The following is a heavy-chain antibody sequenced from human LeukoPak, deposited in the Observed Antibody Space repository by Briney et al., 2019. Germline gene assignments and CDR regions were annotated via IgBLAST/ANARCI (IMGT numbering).Heavy chain of an antibody. CDR3: AKNYGHSNYAPVD. CDR2: TSGSGDYT. CDR1: GFTFSNYW. Sequence: GGSLRLSCAVSGFTFSNYWTTWVRQAPGKGLEWVSATSGSGDYTYYADSVKGRFTISRDNSKSTLYLQMNSLRAEDTAVYYCAKNYGHSNYAPVDWGQGILVTVSS. V-gene: IGHV3-23*01. D-gene: IGHD4-11*01. J-gene: IGHJ4*02.